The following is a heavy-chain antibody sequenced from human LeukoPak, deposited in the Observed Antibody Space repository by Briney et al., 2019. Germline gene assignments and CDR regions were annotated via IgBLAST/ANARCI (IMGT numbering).Heavy chain of an antibody. V-gene: IGHV3-21*01. D-gene: IGHD6-19*01. CDR1: GFTFSSHS. J-gene: IGHJ3*02. Sequence: PGGSLRLSCAASGFTFSSHSLNWVRHAPGKGLEWVSSISSTSDYIYYADSVKGRFTISRDNAKNSLYLQMNSLRAEDTAVYYCARDLSSGTGDAFDIWGQGTMVTVSS. CDR3: ARDLSSGTGDAFDI. CDR2: ISSTSDYI.